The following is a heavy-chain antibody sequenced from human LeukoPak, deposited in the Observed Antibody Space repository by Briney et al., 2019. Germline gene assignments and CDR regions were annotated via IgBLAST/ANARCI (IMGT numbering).Heavy chain of an antibody. CDR3: ARQLELGYYYYMDV. Sequence: ASVKVSCKASGYTFTGYYMHWVRQAPGRGLEWMGWINPNNGGTNYAQRFQGRVTMTRDTSISTAYMDLSRLRSDDTAIYYCARQLELGYYYYMDVWGKGTTVTVSS. D-gene: IGHD1-7*01. CDR2: INPNNGGT. J-gene: IGHJ6*03. CDR1: GYTFTGYY. V-gene: IGHV1-2*02.